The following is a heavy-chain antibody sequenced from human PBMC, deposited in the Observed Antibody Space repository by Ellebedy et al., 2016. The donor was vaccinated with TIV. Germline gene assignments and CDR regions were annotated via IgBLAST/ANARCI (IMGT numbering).Heavy chain of an antibody. CDR2: INTDGSTT. V-gene: IGHV3-74*01. D-gene: IGHD2-15*01. Sequence: PGGSLRLSYAASGFTFSSYWMHWVRQAPGKGLVWVSHINTDGSTTNYADSVKGRFTISRDNAKNMLYLQMNSLRAEDTALYYCARNRYCSGGDCYALGYWGQGTLVTVSS. CDR3: ARNRYCSGGDCYALGY. J-gene: IGHJ4*02. CDR1: GFTFSSYW.